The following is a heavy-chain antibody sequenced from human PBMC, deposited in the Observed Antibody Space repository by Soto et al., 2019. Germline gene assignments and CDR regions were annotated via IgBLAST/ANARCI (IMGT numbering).Heavy chain of an antibody. CDR1: GGSISSGDYY. V-gene: IGHV4-30-4*01. CDR3: ARANYYYDSSGPLYYFDY. J-gene: IGHJ4*02. Sequence: SETLSLTCTVSGGSISSGDYYWSWIRQPPGKGLEWIGYIYYSGSTYYNPSLKSRVTISVDTSKNQFSLKLSSVTAADTAVYYCARANYYYDSSGPLYYFDYWGQGTLVTVS. D-gene: IGHD3-22*01. CDR2: IYYSGST.